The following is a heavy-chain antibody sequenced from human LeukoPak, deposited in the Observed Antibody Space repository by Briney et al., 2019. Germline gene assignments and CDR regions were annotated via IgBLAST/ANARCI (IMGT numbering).Heavy chain of an antibody. CDR2: INPNSGAT. D-gene: IGHD3-10*01. Sequence: ASVKVSCKASGYTFTGYSIHWVRQAHGLGLEWMGWINPNSGATNYAPAFRGRVTMTRDTSIRTAYIELNSLNSDDTAVYYCARVYMRGYGITNYFDFWGQGTLVTVSS. CDR3: ARVYMRGYGITNYFDF. V-gene: IGHV1-2*02. J-gene: IGHJ4*02. CDR1: GYTFTGYS.